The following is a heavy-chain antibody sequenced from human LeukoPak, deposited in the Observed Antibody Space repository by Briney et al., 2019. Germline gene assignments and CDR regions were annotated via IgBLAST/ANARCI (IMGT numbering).Heavy chain of an antibody. D-gene: IGHD1-1*01. CDR2: ISYDGSNK. J-gene: IGHJ6*03. CDR3: ARENQVRKGDYYYYYMDV. V-gene: IGHV3-30*04. Sequence: HPGGSLRLSCAASGFTFSSYAMHWVRQAPGKGLEWVAVISYDGSNKYYADSVKGRFTISRDNSKNTLYLQMNSLRAEDTAVYYCARENQVRKGDYYYYYMDVWGKGTTVTVSS. CDR1: GFTFSSYA.